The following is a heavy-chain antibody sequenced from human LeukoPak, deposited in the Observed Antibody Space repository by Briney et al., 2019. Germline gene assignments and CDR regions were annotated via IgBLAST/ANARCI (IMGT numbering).Heavy chain of an antibody. V-gene: IGHV1-46*01. CDR3: ARDPDYGDYFDY. D-gene: IGHD4-17*01. CDR1: GYTFTSYG. Sequence: ASVKVSCKASGYTFTSYGISWVRQAPGQGLEWMGIINPNGGNTNYAQKFQGRVIMTRDTSTSTVYMEMSSLRSEDTAVYYCARDPDYGDYFDYWGQGTLVTVSS. CDR2: INPNGGNT. J-gene: IGHJ4*02.